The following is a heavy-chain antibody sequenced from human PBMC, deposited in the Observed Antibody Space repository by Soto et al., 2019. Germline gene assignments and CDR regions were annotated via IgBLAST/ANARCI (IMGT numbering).Heavy chain of an antibody. V-gene: IGHV4-30-4*01. CDR1: GGSISGGDYY. CDR3: ARALGRITLIV. D-gene: IGHD3-22*01. CDR2: IFYTGST. Sequence: QVQLQESGPGLVKPSQTLSLTCTVSGGSISGGDYYWSWVRQSPGKGLEWIGYIFYTGSTHYNPSPRRXXSXSXXTSKNQFALKLTSVTAADTAVYYCARALGRITLIVWGQGTPVTVSS. J-gene: IGHJ6*02.